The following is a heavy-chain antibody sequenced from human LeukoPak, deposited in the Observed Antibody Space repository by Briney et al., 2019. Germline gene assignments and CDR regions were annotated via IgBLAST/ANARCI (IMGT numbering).Heavy chain of an antibody. CDR2: INPNSGGT. Sequence: GASVKVSCKASGYTFTGYYMHWVRQAPGQGLEWMGRINPNSGGTNYAQKFQGWVTMTRDTSISTAYMELSRLRSDDTAVYYCAREEYSSGWYAYNWFDPWGQGTLVTVSS. CDR1: GYTFTGYY. J-gene: IGHJ5*02. D-gene: IGHD6-19*01. CDR3: AREEYSSGWYAYNWFDP. V-gene: IGHV1-2*04.